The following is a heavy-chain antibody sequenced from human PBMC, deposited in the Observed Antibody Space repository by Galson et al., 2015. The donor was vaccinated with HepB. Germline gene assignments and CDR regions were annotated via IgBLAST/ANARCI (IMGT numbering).Heavy chain of an antibody. Sequence: SVKVSCKASGYTFTSYGISWVRQAPGQGLEWMGWISAYNGNTNYAQKLQGRVTMTTDTSTSTAYMELRSLRSDDTAVYYCARAKFRYNWNHDAFDIWGQGTMVTVSS. CDR3: ARAKFRYNWNHDAFDI. CDR2: ISAYNGNT. D-gene: IGHD1-20*01. J-gene: IGHJ3*02. V-gene: IGHV1-18*01. CDR1: GYTFTSYG.